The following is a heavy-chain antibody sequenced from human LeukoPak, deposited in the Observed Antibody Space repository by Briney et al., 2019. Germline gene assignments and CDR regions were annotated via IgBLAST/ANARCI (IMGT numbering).Heavy chain of an antibody. CDR3: ARGDDLVVVAATDY. CDR1: GFTFSSYG. J-gene: IGHJ4*02. Sequence: GGSLRLSCAASGFTFSSYGMHWVRQAPGKGLEWVAVISYDGSNKYYADSVKGRFTISRDNSKNTLYLQMNSLRAEDTAVYYCARGDDLVVVAATDYWGQGTLVSVSS. D-gene: IGHD2-15*01. CDR2: ISYDGSNK. V-gene: IGHV3-30*01.